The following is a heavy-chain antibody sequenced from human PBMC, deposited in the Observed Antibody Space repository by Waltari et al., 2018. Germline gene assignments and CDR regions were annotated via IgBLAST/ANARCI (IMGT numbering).Heavy chain of an antibody. J-gene: IGHJ6*02. CDR2: ILPVFGTA. Sequence: QVRLVQSGAEVTRPGSSVKVSCKAFGGSFSSYSIHWVRQAPGQGLEWMGGILPVFGTADYAQKFQDRLAITADESPSTAYMELSSLRSEDTAAYYCTTSSYCGTTTCYQYYGMDVWGQGTTVTVSS. CDR3: TTSSYCGTTTCYQYYGMDV. D-gene: IGHD2-2*01. V-gene: IGHV1-69*01. CDR1: GGSFSSYS.